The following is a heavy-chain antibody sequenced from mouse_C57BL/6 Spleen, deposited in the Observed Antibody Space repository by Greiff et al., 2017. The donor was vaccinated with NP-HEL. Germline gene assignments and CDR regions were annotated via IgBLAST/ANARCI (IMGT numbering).Heavy chain of an antibody. CDR3: ARKLRLGDY. CDR1: GYTFTDYY. Sequence: VQLQQSGPELVKPGDSVKISCTASGYTFTDYYMNWVKQSHGKSLEWIGDINPNNGGTSYNQKFKGKATLTVDKSSSTAYMKLRSLTSEDSAVYYCARKLRLGDYWGQGTTLTVSS. CDR2: INPNNGGT. D-gene: IGHD3-2*02. V-gene: IGHV1-26*01. J-gene: IGHJ2*01.